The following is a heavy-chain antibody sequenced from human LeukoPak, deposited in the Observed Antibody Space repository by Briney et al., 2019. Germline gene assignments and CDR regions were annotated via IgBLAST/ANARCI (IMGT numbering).Heavy chain of an antibody. J-gene: IGHJ5*02. D-gene: IGHD6-13*01. CDR2: IYPGDSDT. CDR3: ARHPYSSTLRFDP. Sequence: GESLKISCKGSGYSFTSDWIAWVRQLPGKGLEWMGIIYPGDSDTRYSPSFQGQVTISADKSISTAYPQWSSLKASDTAMYYCARHPYSSTLRFDPWGQGTLVTVSS. V-gene: IGHV5-51*01. CDR1: GYSFTSDW.